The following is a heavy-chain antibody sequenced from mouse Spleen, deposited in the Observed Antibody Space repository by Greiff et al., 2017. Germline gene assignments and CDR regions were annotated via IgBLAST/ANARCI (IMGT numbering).Heavy chain of an antibody. CDR2: ISSGGDYI. CDR3: TRELGRGFAY. J-gene: IGHJ3*01. V-gene: IGHV5-9-1*02. CDR1: GFTFSSYA. Sequence: EVQVVESGEGLVKPGGSLKLSCAASGFTFSSYAMSWVRQTPEKRLEWAAYISSGGDYIYYADTVKGRFTISRDNARNTLYLQMSSLKSEDTAMYYCTRELGRGFAYWGQGTLVTVSA. D-gene: IGHD4-1*01.